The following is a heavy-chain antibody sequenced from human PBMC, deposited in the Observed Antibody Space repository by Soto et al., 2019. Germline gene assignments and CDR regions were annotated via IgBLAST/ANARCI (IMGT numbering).Heavy chain of an antibody. V-gene: IGHV3-11*06. CDR1: GFTFSDYY. CDR3: AMYYYDSSGYYPNWFDP. D-gene: IGHD3-22*01. J-gene: IGHJ5*02. CDR2: ISSSSSYT. Sequence: GGSLRLSCAASGFTFSDYYMSWIRQAPGKGLEWVSYISSSSSYTNYADSVKGRFTISRDNAKNSLYLQMNSLRAEDTAVYYCAMYYYDSSGYYPNWFDPWGQGTLVTVSS.